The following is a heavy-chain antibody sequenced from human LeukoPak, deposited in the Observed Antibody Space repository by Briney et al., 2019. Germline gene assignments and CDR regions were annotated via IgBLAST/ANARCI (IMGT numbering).Heavy chain of an antibody. CDR2: IYSVGST. V-gene: IGHV3-66*01. J-gene: IGHJ3*02. Sequence: GGSLRLSCAASGFTVSSNYMSWVRQAPGKGLEWVSVIYSVGSTYYADSVKGRFTISRDNSKNTLYLQMNSLRAEDTAVYYCARVPLRVGAFDIWGQGTMVTVSS. CDR3: ARVPLRVGAFDI. CDR1: GFTVSSNY. D-gene: IGHD2-2*01.